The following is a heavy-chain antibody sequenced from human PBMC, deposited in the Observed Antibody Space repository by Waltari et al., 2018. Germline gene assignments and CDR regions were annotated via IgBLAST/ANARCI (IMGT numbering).Heavy chain of an antibody. CDR1: EFIVRNNY. V-gene: IGHV3-53*02. CDR2: IYAGGGS. Sequence: EVQLVETGGALIHPGGSLRLSCAASEFIVRNNYMAWVRQAPGKGREGVSVIYAGGGSDSADSVRGRFTISRDNSKNTLYLEMNSLRPDDTAVYYCATLGAYLGAFEVWGRGTMVTVSS. J-gene: IGHJ3*01. D-gene: IGHD3-16*01. CDR3: ATLGAYLGAFEV.